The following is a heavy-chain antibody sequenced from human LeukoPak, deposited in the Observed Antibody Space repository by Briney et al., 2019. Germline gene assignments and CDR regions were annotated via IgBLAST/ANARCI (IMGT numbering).Heavy chain of an antibody. V-gene: IGHV1-18*01. Sequence: ASVKVSCKASGYTFTNYAFSWVRQAPGQGLEWMGWINTNNGNTNYVQRLQGRVTMTTDTSTSTAYMELRSLRSDDTAVYYCAREREETYGSGSYTFDHWGQGILVTVSS. J-gene: IGHJ4*02. CDR3: AREREETYGSGSYTFDH. D-gene: IGHD3-10*01. CDR1: GYTFTNYA. CDR2: INTNNGNT.